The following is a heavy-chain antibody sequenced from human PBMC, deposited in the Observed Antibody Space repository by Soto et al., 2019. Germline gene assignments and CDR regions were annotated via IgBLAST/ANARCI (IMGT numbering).Heavy chain of an antibody. J-gene: IGHJ4*02. CDR1: GGSVNSDSYY. CDR2: IYYTGRT. V-gene: IGHV4-61*01. CDR3: AREFSNSPEAFDS. Sequence: QVHLRESGPGQVKPSETLSLICTVSGGSVNSDSYYWSWIRQPPGRGLEWIGYIYYTGRTNYNPALKSRVTISVATSRNQFSLKLSSVTAADTAVYYCAREFSNSPEAFDSWGQGSLVTVSS. D-gene: IGHD1-1*01.